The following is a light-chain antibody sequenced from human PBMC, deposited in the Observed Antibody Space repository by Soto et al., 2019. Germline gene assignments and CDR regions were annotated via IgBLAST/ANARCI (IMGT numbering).Light chain of an antibody. J-gene: IGKJ1*01. CDR1: QSVTSNS. CDR2: GAS. Sequence: EIVMSQSPATLSVSHGERASLSCRASQSVTSNSLAWYQQKVGRAPRVLIYGASNRATGIPDRFSGSGSGTDFTLTISRLEPEDFAVYYCQQYGSPRTFGQGTKV. V-gene: IGKV3-20*01. CDR3: QQYGSPRT.